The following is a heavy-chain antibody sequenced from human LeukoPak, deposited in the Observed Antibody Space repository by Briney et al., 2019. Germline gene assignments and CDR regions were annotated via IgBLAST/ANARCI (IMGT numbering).Heavy chain of an antibody. Sequence: ASVKVSCKASGYTFTSYYMHWVRQAPGQGLEWMGIINPSGGSTSCAQKFQGRVTMTRDTSTSTVYMELSSLRSEDTAVYYCAREPSQPKGIAAHQTNYGMDVWGQGTTVTVSS. D-gene: IGHD6-6*01. CDR2: INPSGGST. J-gene: IGHJ6*02. CDR1: GYTFTSYY. V-gene: IGHV1-46*01. CDR3: AREPSQPKGIAAHQTNYGMDV.